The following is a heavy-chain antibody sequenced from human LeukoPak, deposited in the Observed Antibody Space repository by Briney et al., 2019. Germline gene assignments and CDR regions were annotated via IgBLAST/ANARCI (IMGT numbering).Heavy chain of an antibody. J-gene: IGHJ6*03. CDR2: LYHTGST. D-gene: IGHD5-12*01. V-gene: IGHV4-38-2*01. CDR3: ARALGYSGYVYYYMDV. Sequence: SETLSLTCAVSGYSVSSGYYWGWIRPPPGKGLEWIGSLYHTGSTYYNPSLKSRVTISLDTSKNHFSLKLSSVTAADTAVYYCARALGYSGYVYYYMDVWGEGTTVTVSS. CDR1: GYSVSSGYY.